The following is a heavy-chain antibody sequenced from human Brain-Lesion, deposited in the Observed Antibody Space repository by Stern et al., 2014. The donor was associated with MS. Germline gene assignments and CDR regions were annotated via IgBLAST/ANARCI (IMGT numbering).Heavy chain of an antibody. CDR3: ARAGMKLDY. Sequence: VQLVESGPGLVKPSQTLSLTCTVSGDSISSGSYYWSWIRQHPGKGPEWIGYIYHSGTTFYNPSLKSRVTISVDTSKNQFSLKLSSVTAADTAVYYCARAGMKLDYWGQGTLVTVSS. CDR1: GDSISSGSYY. CDR2: IYHSGTT. J-gene: IGHJ4*02. V-gene: IGHV4-31*03. D-gene: IGHD6-13*01.